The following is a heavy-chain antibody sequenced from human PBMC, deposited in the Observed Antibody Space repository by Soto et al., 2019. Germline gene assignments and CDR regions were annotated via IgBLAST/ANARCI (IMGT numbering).Heavy chain of an antibody. V-gene: IGHV1-69*13. CDR1: GGTFSSYA. CDR3: AREVGASPGGRLDY. J-gene: IGHJ4*02. CDR2: IIPIFGTA. Sequence: SVKVSCKASGGTFSSYAISWVRQAPGQGLEWMGGIIPIFGTANYAQKFQSRVTITADESTSTAYMELSSLRSEDTAVYYCAREVGASPGGRLDYWGQGTLVTLSS. D-gene: IGHD1-26*01.